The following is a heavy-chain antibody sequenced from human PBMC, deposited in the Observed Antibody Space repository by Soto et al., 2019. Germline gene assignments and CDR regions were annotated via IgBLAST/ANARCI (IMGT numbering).Heavy chain of an antibody. V-gene: IGHV3-30-3*01. Sequence: GGSLRLSCAASGFTFSSYAMHWVRQAPGKGLEWVAVISYDGSNKYYADSVKGRFTISRDNSKNTLYLQMNSLRAEDTAVYYCARDMWDGDYHIDNAFDIWGQGTMVTVSS. CDR3: ARDMWDGDYHIDNAFDI. D-gene: IGHD4-17*01. CDR2: ISYDGSNK. CDR1: GFTFSSYA. J-gene: IGHJ3*02.